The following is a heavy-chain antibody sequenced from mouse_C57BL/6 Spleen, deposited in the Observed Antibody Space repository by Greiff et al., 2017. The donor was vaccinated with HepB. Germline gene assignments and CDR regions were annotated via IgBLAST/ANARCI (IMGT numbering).Heavy chain of an antibody. V-gene: IGHV7-3*01. D-gene: IGHD1-1*01. J-gene: IGHJ2*01. CDR3: ARYIVAPYFDY. CDR2: IRNKANGYTT. CDR1: GFTFTDYY. Sequence: EVQLQQSGGGLVQPGGSLSLSCAASGFTFTDYYMSWVRQPPGKALEWLGFIRNKANGYTTEYSASVKGRFTISRDNSQSILYLQMNALRAEDSATYYCARYIVAPYFDYWGQGTTLTVSS.